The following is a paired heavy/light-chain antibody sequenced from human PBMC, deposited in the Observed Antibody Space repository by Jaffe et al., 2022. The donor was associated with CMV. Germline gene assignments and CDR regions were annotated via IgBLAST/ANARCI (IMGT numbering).Heavy chain of an antibody. Sequence: EVQLVESGGGLVQPGGSLRLSCAASGFTFSNYDMHWVRQATGKGLEWVSAIGSAGDTYYPDSVKGRFIISRENAKNSLYLEMNSLRAGDTAMYFCARGIGVSSGFYQYGMDVWGQGTTVTVSS. J-gene: IGHJ6*02. CDR1: GFTFSNYD. CDR2: IGSAGDT. V-gene: IGHV3-13*01. CDR3: ARGIGVSSGFYQYGMDV. D-gene: IGHD3-10*01.
Light chain of an antibody. J-gene: IGLJ2*01. Sequence: SYELTQPPSVSVSPGQTAKITCSGDALPRQYAYWYQQKPGQAPVLVIYKDSERPSGIPERFSGSISGTTVTLTISGVQAEDEGDYYCQSADSSGSCTVFGGGTKLTVL. CDR3: QSADSSGSCTV. CDR2: KDS. CDR1: ALPRQY. V-gene: IGLV3-25*03.